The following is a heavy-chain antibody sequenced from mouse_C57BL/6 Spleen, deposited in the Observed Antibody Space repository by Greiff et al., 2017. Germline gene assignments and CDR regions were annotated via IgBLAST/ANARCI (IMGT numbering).Heavy chain of an antibody. J-gene: IGHJ4*01. Sequence: QVQLQQPGAELVKPGASVKMSCKASGYTFTSYWITWVKQRPGQGLEWIGDIYPGSGSTNYNEKFQSKATLTVDTSSSTAYIQISRLTSEDSAVYYCARRGAYYFAMDYWGQGTSVTVSS. CDR1: GYTFTSYW. V-gene: IGHV1-55*01. D-gene: IGHD6-1*01. CDR2: IYPGSGST. CDR3: ARRGAYYFAMDY.